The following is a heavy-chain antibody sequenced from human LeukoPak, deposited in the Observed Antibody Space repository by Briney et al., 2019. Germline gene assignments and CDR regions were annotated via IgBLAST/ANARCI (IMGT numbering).Heavy chain of an antibody. Sequence: SETLSLTCTVSGGSINSYYWSWIRQPPGKGLEWIGYIYYSGYTNYNPTLKSRVTISVDTSKNQFSLKLSSVTAADTAVYYCASSKTNGDSSGWYAWFDPWGQGTLVTVSS. D-gene: IGHD6-19*01. CDR3: ASSKTNGDSSGWYAWFDP. CDR1: GGSINSYY. J-gene: IGHJ5*02. V-gene: IGHV4-59*01. CDR2: IYYSGYT.